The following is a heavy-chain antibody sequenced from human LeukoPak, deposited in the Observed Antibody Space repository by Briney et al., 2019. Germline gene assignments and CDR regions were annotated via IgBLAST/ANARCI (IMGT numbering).Heavy chain of an antibody. V-gene: IGHV3-9*01. Sequence: GRSLRLSCAASGFTFDDYAMHWVRQAPGKGLEWVSGISWNSGSIGYADSVSGRFTISRDNAKNSLYLQMNSLRAEDTALYYCAKVRTYYYDSSQNYFDYWGQGTLVTVSS. CDR1: GFTFDDYA. CDR2: ISWNSGSI. D-gene: IGHD3-22*01. CDR3: AKVRTYYYDSSQNYFDY. J-gene: IGHJ4*02.